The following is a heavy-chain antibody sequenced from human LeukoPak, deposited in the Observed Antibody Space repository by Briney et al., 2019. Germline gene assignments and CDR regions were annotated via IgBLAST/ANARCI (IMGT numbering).Heavy chain of an antibody. CDR3: TRDQMKY. Sequence: GGSLRLSCTASEFTVSRNYMLWVRQAPGKGREWVSPIFSNGDTHYADSVKGRLTISRDTSKNTVSLQMNSRRGEDTAMYYCTRDQMKYCGEGALVSVSS. V-gene: IGHV3-53*01. J-gene: IGHJ4*02. CDR1: EFTVSRNY. D-gene: IGHD5-24*01. CDR2: IFSNGDT.